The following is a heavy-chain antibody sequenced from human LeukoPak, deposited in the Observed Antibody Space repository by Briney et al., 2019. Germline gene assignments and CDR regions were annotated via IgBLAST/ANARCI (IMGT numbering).Heavy chain of an antibody. J-gene: IGHJ6*03. CDR1: GFTFSSYG. CDR3: AKVSYDSYYYYFYYMDV. CDR2: ILYDGSNK. D-gene: IGHD3-3*01. Sequence: PGRSLRLSCAASGFTFSSYGMHWVRQAPGKGLGWVAVILYDGSNKYYADSVKGRFTISRDNSKNTLYLQMNSLRAEDTAVYYCAKVSYDSYYYYFYYMDVWGKGTTVTVSS. V-gene: IGHV3-30*18.